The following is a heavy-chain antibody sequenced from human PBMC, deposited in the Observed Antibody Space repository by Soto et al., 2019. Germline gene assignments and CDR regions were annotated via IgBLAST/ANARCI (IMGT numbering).Heavy chain of an antibody. J-gene: IGHJ5*02. CDR2: VSFDDTNT. CDR1: GFSFSDFG. CDR3: AKARQLRPLDL. D-gene: IGHD1-1*01. Sequence: VESGGGVVEPGRSLRLSCAASGFSFSDFGFNWVSQTPGKGLEWVAFVSFDDTNTHYADSVKGRFVISRDISKNTLSLQMSRLRPADTAVYSCAKARQLRPLDLWGQGTAVTVSS. V-gene: IGHV3-30*18.